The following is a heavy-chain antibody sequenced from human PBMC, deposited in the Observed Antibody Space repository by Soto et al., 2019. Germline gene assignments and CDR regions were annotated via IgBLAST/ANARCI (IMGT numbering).Heavy chain of an antibody. D-gene: IGHD4-17*01. CDR1: GGSISSGGYY. J-gene: IGHJ6*02. V-gene: IGHV4-31*01. Sequence: SETLSLTCTVSGGSISSGGYYWSWIRQHPGKGLEWIGYIYYSGSTYYNQSLKSQVTKSVDTSKNQFSLKLSSVTAADTAVYYCARGQYGDYDGYYYYYGMDVWGQGTTVTVSS. CDR3: ARGQYGDYDGYYYYYGMDV. CDR2: IYYSGST.